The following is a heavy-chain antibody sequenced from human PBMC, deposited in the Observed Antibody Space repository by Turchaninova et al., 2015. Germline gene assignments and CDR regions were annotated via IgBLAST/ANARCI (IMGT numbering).Heavy chain of an antibody. D-gene: IGHD3-10*01. CDR3: AHSTDWLWFGDLRYYYFDY. CDR2: IYWDDDK. J-gene: IGHJ4*02. CDR1: VVSRSTRCVG. V-gene: IGHV2-5*02. Sequence: QITLKDSGPTRVNPNQTLTLTFTFAVVSRSTRCVGVGWIRQPPGKALDWLAIIYWDDDKRYSPSLKSRLTITKDTSKNQVVLTMANMDPVDTATYYCAHSTDWLWFGDLRYYYFDYWGQGTLVTVSS.